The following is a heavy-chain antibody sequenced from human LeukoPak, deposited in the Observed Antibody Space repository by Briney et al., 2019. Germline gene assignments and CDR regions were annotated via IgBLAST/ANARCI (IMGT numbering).Heavy chain of an antibody. CDR2: IYYSGST. V-gene: IGHV4-59*12. CDR1: GGSISSYF. CDR3: ARTSLGSVVAATSRTNWFDP. D-gene: IGHD2-15*01. J-gene: IGHJ5*02. Sequence: PSETLSLTCTVSGGSISSYFWSWIRQPPGKGLEWIGHIYYSGSTNYNPSLKSRVTVSVDTSKNQFSLKLSSVTAADTAVYYCARTSLGSVVAATSRTNWFDPWGQGTLVTVSS.